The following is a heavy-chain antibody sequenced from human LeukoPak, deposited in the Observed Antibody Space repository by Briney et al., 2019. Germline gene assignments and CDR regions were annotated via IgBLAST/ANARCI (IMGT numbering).Heavy chain of an antibody. V-gene: IGHV1-2*02. CDR2: INPNSGGT. Sequence: ASVKVSCKASGYTFTGYYMHWVRQAPGQGLEWMGWINPNSGGTNYAQKFQGRVTMTRDTSISTAYMELSRLRSDDTAVYYCARDHTYYDFWSGYPSYYFDYWGQGTLVTVSS. J-gene: IGHJ4*02. CDR1: GYTFTGYY. CDR3: ARDHTYYDFWSGYPSYYFDY. D-gene: IGHD3-3*01.